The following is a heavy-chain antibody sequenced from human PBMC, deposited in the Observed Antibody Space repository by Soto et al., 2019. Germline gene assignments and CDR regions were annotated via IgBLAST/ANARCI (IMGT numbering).Heavy chain of an antibody. CDR1: GGSLSDYF. V-gene: IGHV4-34*01. CDR2: INHLGSI. Sequence: SETLSLTCVVSGGSLSDYFWSWIRQPPGMALEWIGEINHLGSINYNPSPKSRVTMSVDTSENQFSLTLNSVTAADTATYYCARGGISHWAYFYYMDVWDRGTTVTVSS. J-gene: IGHJ6*03. CDR3: ARGGISHWAYFYYMDV. D-gene: IGHD2-21*01.